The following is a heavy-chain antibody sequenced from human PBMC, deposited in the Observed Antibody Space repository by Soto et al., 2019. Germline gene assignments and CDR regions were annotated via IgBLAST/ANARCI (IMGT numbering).Heavy chain of an antibody. V-gene: IGHV4-39*01. D-gene: IGHD3-10*01. CDR2: IYYSGST. J-gene: IGHJ4*02. CDR1: GGSISSSSYY. Sequence: QLQLQESGPGLVKPSETLSLTCTVSGGSISSSSYYWGWIRQPPGKGLEWIGRIYYSGSTYYNRSLKNRVTISVDTSTNQYSLKLSSVTAADTAVYYCARCEPCHSWGQGTLVTFSS. CDR3: ARCEPCHS.